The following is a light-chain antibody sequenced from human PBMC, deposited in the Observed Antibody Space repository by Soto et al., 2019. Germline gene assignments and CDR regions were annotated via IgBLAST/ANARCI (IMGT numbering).Light chain of an antibody. V-gene: IGKV3-15*01. CDR2: GAS. CDR1: QSVDSN. CDR3: QQRRDWPLT. J-gene: IGKJ4*01. Sequence: EIVIAQSPTTLSVSPPERSTLSCVASQSVDSNLAWYRQKPGQAPRLLIYGASARATGIPARFSGSGSGADFTLTISSLEPEDVAIYYCQQRRDWPLTFGGGTKVDNK.